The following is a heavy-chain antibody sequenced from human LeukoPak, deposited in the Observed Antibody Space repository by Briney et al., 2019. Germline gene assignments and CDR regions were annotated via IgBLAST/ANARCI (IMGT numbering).Heavy chain of an antibody. CDR3: AKDREAAAFR. D-gene: IGHD6-13*01. CDR1: GFTLSSYG. Sequence: PGRSLRLSCAASGFTLSSYGMHWVRQAPGKGLEWVAVISYDGSNKYYADSVKGRFTISRDNSKNTLYLQMNSLRAEDTAVYYCAKDREAAAFRWGPGTLVTVSS. J-gene: IGHJ4*02. V-gene: IGHV3-30*18. CDR2: ISYDGSNK.